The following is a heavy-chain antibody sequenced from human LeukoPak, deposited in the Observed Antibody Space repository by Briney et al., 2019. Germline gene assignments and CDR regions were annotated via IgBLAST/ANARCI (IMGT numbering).Heavy chain of an antibody. J-gene: IGHJ4*02. Sequence: GRSLRLSCAASGFTFSSYGMHWVRQAPGKGLEWVAVISYDGSNKYYADSVKGRFTISRDNSKNTLYLQMNSLRAEDTAVYYCATPPSNTSCIWGQGTLVTVSS. V-gene: IGHV3-30*03. CDR1: GFTFSSYG. CDR3: ATPPSNTSCI. CDR2: ISYDGSNK. D-gene: IGHD2-2*01.